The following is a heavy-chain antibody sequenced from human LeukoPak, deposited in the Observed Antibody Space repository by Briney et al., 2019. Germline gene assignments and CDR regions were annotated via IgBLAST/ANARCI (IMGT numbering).Heavy chain of an antibody. J-gene: IGHJ4*02. V-gene: IGHV4-59*01. CDR3: ARARDILNNFDY. Sequence: PSETLSLTCTVSGGSISSYYWSWIRQPPGKGLEWIGYIYYSGSTNYNPSLKSRVTISVDTSKNQFSLKLSSVTAADTAVYYCARARDILNNFDYWGQGTLVTVSS. CDR2: IYYSGST. D-gene: IGHD3-9*01. CDR1: GGSISSYY.